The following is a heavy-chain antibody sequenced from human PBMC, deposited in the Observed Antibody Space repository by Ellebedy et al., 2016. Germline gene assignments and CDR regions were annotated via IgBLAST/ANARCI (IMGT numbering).Heavy chain of an antibody. CDR1: GFTFSKHS. V-gene: IGHV3-21*01. D-gene: IGHD3-16*01. Sequence: GESLKISCAVSGFTFSKHSMNSVRQAPGKGLEWVAAISSSSSYTHYAESVRGRFTISRDNANNSLYLQMDSLRAEDTAVYFCARDAIHDNNAYNFDYWGQGTLLSVSS. CDR3: ARDAIHDNNAYNFDY. J-gene: IGHJ4*02. CDR2: ISSSSSYT.